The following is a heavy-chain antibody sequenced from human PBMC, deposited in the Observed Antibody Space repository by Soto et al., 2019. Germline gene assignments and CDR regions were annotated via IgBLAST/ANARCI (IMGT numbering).Heavy chain of an antibody. CDR1: GXXXXSYA. D-gene: IGHD3-22*01. V-gene: IGHV3-30-3*01. CDR2: ISYDGSNK. Sequence: QVQLVESGGGVVQPGRSLRLSXAXSGXXXXSYAMHXXXXXPGKGLEWVAVISYDGSNKYYADSVKGRFTISRDNSKNTLYLQMNSLRAXXXAVXYXAXXRDSFYWGQGTLVTVSS. CDR3: AXXRDSFY. J-gene: IGHJ4*02.